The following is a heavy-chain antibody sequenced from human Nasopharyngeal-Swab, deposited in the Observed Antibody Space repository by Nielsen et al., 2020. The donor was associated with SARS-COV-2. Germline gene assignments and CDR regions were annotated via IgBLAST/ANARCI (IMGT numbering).Heavy chain of an antibody. Sequence: VRQMPGKGLEWIGEINHSGSTNYNPSLKSRVTISVDTSKNQFSLKLGSVTAADTAVYYCARLQITMIVVVITRGWFDPWGQGTLVTVSS. D-gene: IGHD3-22*01. CDR3: ARLQITMIVVVITRGWFDP. J-gene: IGHJ5*02. CDR2: INHSGST. V-gene: IGHV4-34*01.